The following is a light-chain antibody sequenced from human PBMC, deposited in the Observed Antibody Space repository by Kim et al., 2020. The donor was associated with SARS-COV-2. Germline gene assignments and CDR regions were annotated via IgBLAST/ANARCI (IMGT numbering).Light chain of an antibody. CDR2: DAS. Sequence: ASVGDRVTITCRASQSISSWLAWYQQKPGKAPKLLIYDASSLESGVPSRFSGSGSGTEFTLTISSLQPDDFATYYCQQYNSYAGTFGQGTKVDIK. CDR3: QQYNSYAGT. V-gene: IGKV1-5*01. CDR1: QSISSW. J-gene: IGKJ1*01.